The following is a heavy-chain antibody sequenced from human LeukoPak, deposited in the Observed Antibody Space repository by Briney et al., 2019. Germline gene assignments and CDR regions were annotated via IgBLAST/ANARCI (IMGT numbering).Heavy chain of an antibody. CDR2: IIPIFGTA. J-gene: IGHJ5*02. Sequence: SVKVSCKASGGTFSSYAISWVRQAPGQGLEWMGGIIPIFGTANYAQKFQGRVTITADESTSTAYMELSSLRSEDTAVYYCAREGYCSGGSCYLPNWFDPWGQGTLVTVSS. D-gene: IGHD2-15*01. V-gene: IGHV1-69*13. CDR3: AREGYCSGGSCYLPNWFDP. CDR1: GGTFSSYA.